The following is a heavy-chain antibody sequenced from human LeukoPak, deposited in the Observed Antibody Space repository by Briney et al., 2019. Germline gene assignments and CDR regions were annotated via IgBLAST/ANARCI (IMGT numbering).Heavy chain of an antibody. CDR1: GFTFDDYA. CDR2: ISWNSGSI. V-gene: IGHV3-9*01. J-gene: IGHJ3*02. D-gene: IGHD3-22*01. CDR3: AKDIFQYYYDSSGYYSDAFDI. Sequence: GGSLRLSCAASGFTFDDYAMHWVRQAPGKGLEWVSGISWNSGSIGCADSVKGRFTISRDNAKNSLYLQMNSLRAEDTALYYCAKDIFQYYYDSSGYYSDAFDIWGQGTMVTVSS.